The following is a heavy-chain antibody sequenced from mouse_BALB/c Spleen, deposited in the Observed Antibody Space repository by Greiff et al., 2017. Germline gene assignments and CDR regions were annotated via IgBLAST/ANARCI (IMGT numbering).Heavy chain of an antibody. V-gene: IGHV5-6-5*01. D-gene: IGHD2-4*01. J-gene: IGHJ3*01. Sequence: EVQLVESGGGLVKPGGSLKLSCAASGFTFSSYAMSWVRQTPEKRLEWVASISSGGSTYYPDSVKGRFTISRDNARNILYLQMSSLRSEDTAMYYCARGRGYYDCDWFAYWGQGTLVTVSA. CDR2: ISSGGST. CDR3: ARGRGYYDCDWFAY. CDR1: GFTFSSYA.